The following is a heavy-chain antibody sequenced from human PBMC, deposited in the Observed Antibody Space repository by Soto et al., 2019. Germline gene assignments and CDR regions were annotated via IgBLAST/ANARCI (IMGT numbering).Heavy chain of an antibody. D-gene: IGHD3-10*01. CDR3: ARDLRGGFGETRHTHYYYYYMDV. CDR1: SGSISSSNW. CDR2: IYHSGST. V-gene: IGHV4-4*02. Sequence: SETLSLTCAVSSGSISSSNWWSWVRQPPGKGLEWIGEIYHSGSTNYNPSLKSRVTISVDKSKNQFSLKLSSVTAADTAVYYCARDLRGGFGETRHTHYYYYYMDVWGKGTTVTVSS. J-gene: IGHJ6*03.